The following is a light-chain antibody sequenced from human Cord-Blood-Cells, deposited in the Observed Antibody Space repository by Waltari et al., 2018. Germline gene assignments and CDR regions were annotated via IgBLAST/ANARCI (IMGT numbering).Light chain of an antibody. V-gene: IGLV2-23*01. J-gene: IGLJ3*02. CDR1: SSDVGSYNL. CDR3: CSYAGSSTCV. Sequence: QSALTQPASVSGSPGPSITISCTGTSSDVGSYNLVSWYQQHPGKAPKLMIYEGSKRPSGVSNRFSGSKSGNTASLTISGLQAEDEADYYCCSYAGSSTCVFGGGTKLTVL. CDR2: EGS.